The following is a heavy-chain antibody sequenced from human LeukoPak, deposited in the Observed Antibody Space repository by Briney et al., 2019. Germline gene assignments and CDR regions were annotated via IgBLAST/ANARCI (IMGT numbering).Heavy chain of an antibody. CDR2: IYYSGST. CDR3: ARGRIVVVPAAIRYYYGMDV. D-gene: IGHD2-2*01. CDR1: GGSISSSSYY. Sequence: SETLSLTCTVSGGSISSSSYYWGWIRQPPGKGLEWIGSIYYSGSTYYNPSLKSRVTISVDTSKNQFSLKLSSVTAADTAVYYCARGRIVVVPAAIRYYYGMDVWGQGTTVTVSS. V-gene: IGHV4-39*01. J-gene: IGHJ6*02.